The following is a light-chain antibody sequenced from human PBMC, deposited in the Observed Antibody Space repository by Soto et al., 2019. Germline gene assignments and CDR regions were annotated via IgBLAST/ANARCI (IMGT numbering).Light chain of an antibody. CDR3: QQSYRTPLT. CDR2: SAS. V-gene: IGKV1-39*01. J-gene: IGKJ4*01. Sequence: EIQMTQSPSSLSASVGDRVNITCRASQSISRYLNWYQQKPGKAPNLLIHSASSLETGVPSRFSGSGSGTDFTLTISSLQREDFAVYYCQQSYRTPLTFGGGTKVEIK. CDR1: QSISRY.